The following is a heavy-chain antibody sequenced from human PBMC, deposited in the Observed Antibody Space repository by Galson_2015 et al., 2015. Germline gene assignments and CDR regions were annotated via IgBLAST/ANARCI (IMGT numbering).Heavy chain of an antibody. CDR2: ITWNSDTV. V-gene: IGHV3-9*01. J-gene: IGHJ6*01. Sequence: SLRLSCAASGFSFGDYAMHWVRQAPGKGLEWVSGITWNSDTVGHADSVKGRFTVSRDNAKKSLYLQLNNLRGEDTAVYYCAKDRSGHYRYGMDVWGQGTTVTVSS. CDR1: GFSFGDYA. D-gene: IGHD2-15*01. CDR3: AKDRSGHYRYGMDV.